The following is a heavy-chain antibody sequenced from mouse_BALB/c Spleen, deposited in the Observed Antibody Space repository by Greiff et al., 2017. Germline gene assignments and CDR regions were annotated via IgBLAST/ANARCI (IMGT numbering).Heavy chain of an antibody. CDR2: IYPGGGYT. CDR3: TRFYYGSSYYAMDD. Sequence: QVQLQQSGAELVRPGTSVKISCKASGYTFTNYWLGWVKQRPGHGLEWIGDIYPGGGYTNYNEKFKGKATLTADTSSSTAYMQLRSLTSEDSAVYYCTRFYYGSSYYAMDDWGQGTSVTVSS. J-gene: IGHJ4*01. V-gene: IGHV1-63*02. CDR1: GYTFTNYW. D-gene: IGHD1-1*01.